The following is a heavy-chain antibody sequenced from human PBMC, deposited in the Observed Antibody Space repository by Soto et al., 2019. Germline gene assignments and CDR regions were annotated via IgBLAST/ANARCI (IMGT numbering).Heavy chain of an antibody. CDR1: GYSFITYD. V-gene: IGHV1-8*01. CDR2: MNPYNGNS. CDR3: ARRKDRSGPHSFDS. J-gene: IGHJ4*02. D-gene: IGHD2-15*01. Sequence: QVQLVQSGAEVKKPGASVKVSCKASGYSFITYDINWVRQAPGQGLEWMGWMNPYNGNSGYAQKFQGRVTMTRNTSISTAYMELSSLRSNDTAVYFCARRKDRSGPHSFDSWGQGTLVTVSS.